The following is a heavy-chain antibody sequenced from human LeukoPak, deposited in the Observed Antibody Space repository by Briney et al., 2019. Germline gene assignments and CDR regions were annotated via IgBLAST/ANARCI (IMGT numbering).Heavy chain of an antibody. J-gene: IGHJ5*02. D-gene: IGHD2-2*01. CDR1: GDAFSSYA. CDR2: IIPIFGTA. V-gene: IGHV1-69*01. Sequence: GASEKVSCKASGDAFSSYANCWGRLAHGPGHERMGGIIPIFGTANNANQFQERVAITAVESSSTAYMELSSLRSEDTAVYLCAREGEYCSSTSCYGPNWFDPWGQGTLVTVSS. CDR3: AREGEYCSSTSCYGPNWFDP.